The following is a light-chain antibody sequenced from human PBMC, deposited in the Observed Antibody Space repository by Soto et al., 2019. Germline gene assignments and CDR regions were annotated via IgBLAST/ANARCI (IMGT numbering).Light chain of an antibody. J-gene: IGKJ2*01. CDR3: HQYDSSPPYT. V-gene: IGKV3-20*01. CDR1: QSVNIY. Sequence: EIVLTQSPATLSLSPGERATLSCRASQSVNIYLAWYQQKPGQAPRLLIYAASSRATGIPDRFIGSGSGTDFPLTISRLEPDDSALYYCHQYDSSPPYTFGQGTKVDIK. CDR2: AAS.